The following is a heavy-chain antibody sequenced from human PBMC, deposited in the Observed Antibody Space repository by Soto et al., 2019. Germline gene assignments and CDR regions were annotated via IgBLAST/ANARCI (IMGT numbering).Heavy chain of an antibody. Sequence: GASVKVSCKASGYTFTSYGISWVRQAPGQGLEWMGWISAYNGNTNYAQKLQGRVTMTTDTSTSTAYMELRSLRSDDTAVYYCARGSSGWSDYYYYGMDVWGQGTTVTVS. D-gene: IGHD6-19*01. CDR3: ARGSSGWSDYYYYGMDV. J-gene: IGHJ6*02. CDR1: GYTFTSYG. CDR2: ISAYNGNT. V-gene: IGHV1-18*01.